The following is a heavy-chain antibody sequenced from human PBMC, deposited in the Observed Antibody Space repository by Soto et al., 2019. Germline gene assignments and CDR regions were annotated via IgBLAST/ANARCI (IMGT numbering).Heavy chain of an antibody. CDR3: ARTYGDLYFCIY. Sequence: QVQLVQSGAEVKKPGASVKVSCKASGYTFSSYGISWVRQAPGQGLEWMGWISAHNGNTDYAQKVHGRVTMTTDTSTSTVYMELRSLRSDDTAVYYCARTYGDLYFCIYWGQGTLVTVSS. CDR1: GYTFSSYG. J-gene: IGHJ4*02. D-gene: IGHD2-21*02. V-gene: IGHV1-18*01. CDR2: ISAHNGNT.